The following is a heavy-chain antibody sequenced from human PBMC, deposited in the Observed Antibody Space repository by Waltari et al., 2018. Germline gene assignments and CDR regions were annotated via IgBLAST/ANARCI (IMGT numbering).Heavy chain of an antibody. Sequence: QVQLVQSGSELKKPGASVKISCKASGYIFTSYAIHWVRQPPGQGLELMGWIITSTGNPTYAQGFTGRFVFSLDTSVSTAYLEINNLKAEDTAVYYCTREVVPAATIVVNWFDPWGQGTLVTVSS. V-gene: IGHV7-4-1*02. CDR2: IITSTGNP. D-gene: IGHD2-2*01. CDR3: TREVVPAATIVVNWFDP. CDR1: GYIFTSYA. J-gene: IGHJ5*02.